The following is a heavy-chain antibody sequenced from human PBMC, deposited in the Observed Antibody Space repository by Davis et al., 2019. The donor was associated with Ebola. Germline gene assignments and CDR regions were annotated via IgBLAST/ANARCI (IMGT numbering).Heavy chain of an antibody. CDR3: ARDSRWLVPGTYYYYGMDV. V-gene: IGHV4-4*02. D-gene: IGHD6-19*01. CDR1: GGSISSRNW. CDR2: IYHGGTT. Sequence: SETLSLTCAVSGGSISSRNWWSWVRQPPGRGLEWIGEIYHGGTTNYNPSLKSRVTISVDKSKNQVSLKLSSVTAADTAVYYCARDSRWLVPGTYYYYGMDVWGQGTTVTVSS. J-gene: IGHJ6*02.